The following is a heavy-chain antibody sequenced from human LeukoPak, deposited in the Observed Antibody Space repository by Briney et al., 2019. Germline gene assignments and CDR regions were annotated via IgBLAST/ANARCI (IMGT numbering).Heavy chain of an antibody. Sequence: GGSLRLSCAASGFTFSSYAMHWVRQAPGKGLEWVAVISYDGSNKYYADSVKGRFTISRDNSKNTLYLQMNSLRAEDTAVYYCARAPEMATTEDAFDIWGQGTMVTVSS. J-gene: IGHJ3*02. D-gene: IGHD5-24*01. CDR1: GFTFSSYA. V-gene: IGHV3-30-3*01. CDR2: ISYDGSNK. CDR3: ARAPEMATTEDAFDI.